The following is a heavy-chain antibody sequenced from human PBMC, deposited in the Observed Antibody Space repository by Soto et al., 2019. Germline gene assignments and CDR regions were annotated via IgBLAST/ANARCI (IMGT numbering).Heavy chain of an antibody. D-gene: IGHD6-13*01. Sequence: SETLSLTCTVSGGSISSYYWSWIRQPPGKGLEWIGYIYYSGSTNYNPSLKSRVTISVDTSKNQFSLKLSSVTAADTAVYYCARVTVNSSSRYPIRRYYYYGVDVWGQGTTVTVSS. J-gene: IGHJ6*02. CDR3: ARVTVNSSSRYPIRRYYYYGVDV. CDR1: GGSISSYY. V-gene: IGHV4-59*01. CDR2: IYYSGST.